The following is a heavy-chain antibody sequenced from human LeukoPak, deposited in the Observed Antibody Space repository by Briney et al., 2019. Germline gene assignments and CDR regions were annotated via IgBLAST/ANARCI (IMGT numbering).Heavy chain of an antibody. D-gene: IGHD3-10*01. Sequence: GGSLRLSCAASGFTFSGYEMNWVRQAPGKGLEWVSYISSSGSTIYYADSVKGRFTISRDDAKNSLYLQMNSLRAEDTAVYYCAVVRGVILVYCGQGTLVTVSS. CDR1: GFTFSGYE. CDR2: ISSSGSTI. J-gene: IGHJ4*02. V-gene: IGHV3-48*03. CDR3: AVVRGVILVY.